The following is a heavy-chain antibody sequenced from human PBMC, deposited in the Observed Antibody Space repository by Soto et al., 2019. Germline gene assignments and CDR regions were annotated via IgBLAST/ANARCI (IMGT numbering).Heavy chain of an antibody. D-gene: IGHD3-3*01. J-gene: IGHJ5*02. CDR2: ISYDGSNK. CDR3: AKVSLGDDFWSGYIDP. V-gene: IGHV3-30*18. Sequence: GGSLRLSCAASGFTFSSYGMHWVRQAPGKGLEWVAVISYDGSNKYYADSVKGRFTISRDNSKNTLYLQMNSLRAEDTAVYYCAKVSLGDDFWSGYIDPWGQGTLVTVSS. CDR1: GFTFSSYG.